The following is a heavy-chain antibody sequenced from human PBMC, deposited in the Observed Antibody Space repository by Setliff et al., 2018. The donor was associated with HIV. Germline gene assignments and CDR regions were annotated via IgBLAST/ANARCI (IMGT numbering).Heavy chain of an antibody. CDR2: GHHSGHT. V-gene: IGHV4-4*09. CDR1: GVCITSHY. CDR3: ARWESAQKAFNP. Sequence: SETLSLTCTVSGVCITSHYWNWIRQSPGKGLEWIGFGHHSGHTRQNPSLASRVTISVDMSKNQFSLKLNSLSAADTAVYYCARWESAQKAFNPWGHGTMVTVSS. D-gene: IGHD1-26*01. J-gene: IGHJ3*01.